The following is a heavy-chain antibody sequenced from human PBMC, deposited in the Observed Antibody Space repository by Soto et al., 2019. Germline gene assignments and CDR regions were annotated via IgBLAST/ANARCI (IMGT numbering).Heavy chain of an antibody. CDR1: GFTFGDYA. J-gene: IGHJ4*02. Sequence: GGSLRLSCTASGFTFGDYAMSWFRQAPGKGLEWVGFIRSKAYGGTTEYAASVKGRFTISRDDSKSIAYLQMNSLKTEDTAVYYCTRDNWNDDKGSFDYWGQGTLVTVSS. V-gene: IGHV3-49*03. CDR3: TRDNWNDDKGSFDY. CDR2: IRSKAYGGTT. D-gene: IGHD1-20*01.